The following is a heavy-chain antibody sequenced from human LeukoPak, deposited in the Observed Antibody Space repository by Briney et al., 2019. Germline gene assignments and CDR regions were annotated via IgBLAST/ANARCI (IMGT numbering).Heavy chain of an antibody. J-gene: IGHJ4*02. CDR1: GFTFSSYA. D-gene: IGHD1-26*01. CDR3: AREGEGIVESYYFDY. CDR2: IWYDGSNK. Sequence: PGGSLRLSCAASGFTFSSYAMHWVRQTPGKGLEWVAVIWYDGSNKYYADSVKGRFTISRDNSKNTLYLQMNSLRAEDTAVYYCAREGEGIVESYYFDYWGQGTLVTVSS. V-gene: IGHV3-33*08.